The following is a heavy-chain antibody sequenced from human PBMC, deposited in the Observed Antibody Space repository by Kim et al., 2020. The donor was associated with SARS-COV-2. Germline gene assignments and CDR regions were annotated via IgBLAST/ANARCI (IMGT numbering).Heavy chain of an antibody. CDR1: GGTFSSYA. V-gene: IGHV1-69*13. CDR3: ARDGFYCSTSCYPNYYYYYGMDV. CDR2: IIPIFGTA. D-gene: IGHD2-2*01. J-gene: IGHJ6*02. Sequence: SVKVSCKASGGTFSSYAISWVRQAPGQGLEWMGGIIPIFGTANYAQKFQGRVTITADESTSTAYMELSSLRSEDTAVYYCARDGFYCSTSCYPNYYYYYGMDVWGQGTTVTVSS.